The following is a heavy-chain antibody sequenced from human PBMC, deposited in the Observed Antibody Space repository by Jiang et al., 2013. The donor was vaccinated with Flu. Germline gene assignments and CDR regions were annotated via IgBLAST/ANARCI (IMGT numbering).Heavy chain of an antibody. CDR2: ISSSSSYI. J-gene: IGHJ4*02. CDR3: ARDANRLTVDY. V-gene: IGHV3-21*01. D-gene: IGHD2-8*01. CDR1: GFTFSSYS. Sequence: ASGFTFSSYSMNWVRQAPGKGLEWVSSISSSSSYIYYADSVKGRFTISRDNAKNSLYLQMNSLRAEDTAVYYCARDANRLTVDYWGQGTLVTVSS.